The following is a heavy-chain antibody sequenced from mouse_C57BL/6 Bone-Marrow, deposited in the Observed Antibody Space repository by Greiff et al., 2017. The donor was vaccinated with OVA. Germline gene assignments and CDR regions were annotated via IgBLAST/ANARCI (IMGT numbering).Heavy chain of an antibody. CDR1: GFSLSTFGMG. CDR2: IWWDDDK. CDR3: ARIADDDYLYYFDY. V-gene: IGHV8-8*01. D-gene: IGHD2-4*01. J-gene: IGHJ2*01. Sequence: QVTLKECGPGILQPSQTLSLTCSFSGFSLSTFGMGVGWIRQPSGKGLEWLAHIWWDDDKYYNPALKSRLTISKDTSKNQVFLKIANVDTADTATYYCARIADDDYLYYFDYWGQGTTLTVSS.